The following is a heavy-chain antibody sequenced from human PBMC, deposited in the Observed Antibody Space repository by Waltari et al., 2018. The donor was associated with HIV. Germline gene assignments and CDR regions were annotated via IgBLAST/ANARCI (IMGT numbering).Heavy chain of an antibody. CDR2: ISGSGGST. CDR3: AKDPGMDV. V-gene: IGHV3-23*01. Sequence: EVQLLESGVGLVQPGGSLRLSCAASGFTFSRSPMNWVRQAPGKGLEWVSGISGSGGSTYYADSVKGRLTISRDNSKSTVYLQMNSLRAEDTAIYYCAKDPGMDVWGQGTTVTVSS. J-gene: IGHJ6*02. CDR1: GFTFSRSP.